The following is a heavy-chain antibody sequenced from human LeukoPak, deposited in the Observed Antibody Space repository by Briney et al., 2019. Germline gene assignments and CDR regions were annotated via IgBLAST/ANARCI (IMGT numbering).Heavy chain of an antibody. CDR1: GGSISSSSYY. D-gene: IGHD3-10*01. V-gene: IGHV4-39*02. Sequence: PSETLSLTCTVSGGSISSSSYYWGWIRQPPGKGLEWIGSIYHSGSTYNNPSLKSRVTISVDTSKNHFSLRLSSVTAADTAVYYCARGLQYYYGSGRPLHWFDPWGQGTLVTVSS. J-gene: IGHJ5*02. CDR2: IYHSGST. CDR3: ARGLQYYYGSGRPLHWFDP.